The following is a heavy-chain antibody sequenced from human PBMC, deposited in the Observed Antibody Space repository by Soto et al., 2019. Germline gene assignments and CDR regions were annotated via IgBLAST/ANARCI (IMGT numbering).Heavy chain of an antibody. CDR2: INSDGSST. J-gene: IGHJ6*02. CDR1: GFTFSSYW. V-gene: IGHV3-74*01. CDR3: ARDSLAVAGPYGMDV. D-gene: IGHD6-19*01. Sequence: GGSLRLSCAASGFTFSSYWMHWVRQAPGKGLVWVSRINSDGSSTSYADSVKGRFTISRDNAKNTLYLQMNSLRAEDTAVYYCARDSLAVAGPYGMDVWGQGTTVTVSS.